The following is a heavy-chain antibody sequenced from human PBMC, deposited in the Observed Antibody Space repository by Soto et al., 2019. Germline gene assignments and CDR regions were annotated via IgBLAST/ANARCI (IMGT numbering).Heavy chain of an antibody. CDR1: GGSVSSGSYY. D-gene: IGHD5-18*01. Sequence: QVQLQESGPGLVKPSETLSLTCTVSGGSVSSGSYYWSWIRQPPGKGLEWIGYIYYSGSTNYNPSLKSGVAIPVDTSKDQFSLKLSSVTAAETAVYYCANSSRRGYSYGYHYYGMDVWGQGTTVTVSS. J-gene: IGHJ6*02. CDR3: ANSSRRGYSYGYHYYGMDV. CDR2: IYYSGST. V-gene: IGHV4-61*01.